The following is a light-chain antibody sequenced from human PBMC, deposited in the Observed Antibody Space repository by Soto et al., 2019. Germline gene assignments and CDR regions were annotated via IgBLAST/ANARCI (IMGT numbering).Light chain of an antibody. CDR1: QSVSSSY. J-gene: IGKJ3*01. Sequence: EIVLTQSPGTLSLSPGERATLSCRASQSVSSSYLAWYQQKPGQAPRLLIYGASGRATGIPDRFSGSGSGTDCTLTISRLGPEDFAVYYCQQYGSSPLFTFGPGTKVDIK. CDR3: QQYGSSPLFT. CDR2: GAS. V-gene: IGKV3-20*01.